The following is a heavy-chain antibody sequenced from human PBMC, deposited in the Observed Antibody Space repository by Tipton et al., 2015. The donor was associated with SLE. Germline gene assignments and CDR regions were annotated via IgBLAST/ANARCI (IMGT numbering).Heavy chain of an antibody. J-gene: IGHJ4*02. CDR3: ARIRAETNSGFYYFDS. D-gene: IGHD4-23*01. CDR2: ISTYNGNT. Sequence: QLVQSGVEVKKPGASVRVSCKASGYTFTTYGISWVRQAPGQGLEWMGWISTYNGNTNYAQKLQGRVTMTSDTSTSTAYMELRSLRSEDTAVYYCARIRAETNSGFYYFDSWGQGTLVTVSS. V-gene: IGHV1-18*01. CDR1: GYTFTTYG.